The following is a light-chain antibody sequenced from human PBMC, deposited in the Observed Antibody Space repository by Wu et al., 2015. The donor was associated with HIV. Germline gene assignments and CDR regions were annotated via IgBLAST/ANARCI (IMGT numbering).Light chain of an antibody. CDR3: QQYGSSPPLVT. V-gene: IGKV3-15*01. J-gene: IGKJ3*01. Sequence: EIVMTQSPATLSVSPGERATLSCRASQTVGSNLAWYQQKPGQTPRLLIYGASTRATGIPAKFSGSGSGTAFTLTISSLQSEDFAVYYCQQYGSSPPLVTFGPGTKVDIK. CDR2: GAS. CDR1: QTVGSN.